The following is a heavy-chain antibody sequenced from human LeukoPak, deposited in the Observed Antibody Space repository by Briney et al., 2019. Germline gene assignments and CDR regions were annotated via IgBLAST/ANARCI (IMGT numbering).Heavy chain of an antibody. Sequence: KTSETLSLTCTVSGGSISNYYWSWIRQPAGKGLEWIGSIYYSGSTYYNPSLKSRVTISVDTSKNQFSLKLSSVTAADTAVYFCARNRYYYGSGSYGVPNWFDPWGQGTLVTVSS. CDR3: ARNRYYYGSGSYGVPNWFDP. CDR1: GGSISNYY. CDR2: IYYSGST. D-gene: IGHD3-10*01. J-gene: IGHJ5*02. V-gene: IGHV4-59*05.